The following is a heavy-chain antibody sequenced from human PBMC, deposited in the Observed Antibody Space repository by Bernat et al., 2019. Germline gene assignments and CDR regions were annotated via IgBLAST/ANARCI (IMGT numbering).Heavy chain of an antibody. CDR2: ISGSGGRT. V-gene: IGHV3-23*01. CDR1: GFTFSSYA. Sequence: EVQLLESGGGLVQPGGSLRLSCAASGFTFSSYAMSWVRQAPGKGLEWVSAISGSGGRTYYADSVKGRFTISRDNSKKTLYLQMTCLRAEDTAVYYCAGVPSGYDSSDWGQGTLVTVSS. D-gene: IGHD5-12*01. J-gene: IGHJ4*02. CDR3: AGVPSGYDSSD.